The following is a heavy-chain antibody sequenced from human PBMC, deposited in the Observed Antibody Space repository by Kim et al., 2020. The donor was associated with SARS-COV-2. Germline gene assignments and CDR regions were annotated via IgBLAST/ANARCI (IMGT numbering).Heavy chain of an antibody. CDR1: GFTFSSYS. CDR3: ARAVGATPSPLYYFDY. J-gene: IGHJ4*02. V-gene: IGHV3-21*01. D-gene: IGHD1-26*01. Sequence: GGSLRLSCAASGFTFSSYSMNWVRQAPGKGLEWVSSISSSSSNMYYADSVKGRFTISRDNAKNSLYLQMNSLRAEDTAVYYCARAVGATPSPLYYFDYWGAGTLVTVSS. CDR2: ISSSSSNM.